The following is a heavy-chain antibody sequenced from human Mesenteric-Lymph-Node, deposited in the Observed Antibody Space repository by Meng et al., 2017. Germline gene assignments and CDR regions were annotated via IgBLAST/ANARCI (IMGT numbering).Heavy chain of an antibody. V-gene: IGHV6-1*01. CDR1: GDRVSSNSAA. D-gene: IGHD3-22*01. CDR3: ARDSSSSAYSPFDY. J-gene: IGHJ4*02. Sequence: QVHLQQSGQGLVKPSQTLSLTWAISGDRVSSNSAAWNWIRQSPSRGLEWLGRTYYRSKWYNDYAVSVKSRITINPDTSKNQFSLQLNSVTPEDTAVYYCARDSSSSAYSPFDYWGQGTLVTVSS. CDR2: TYYRSKWYN.